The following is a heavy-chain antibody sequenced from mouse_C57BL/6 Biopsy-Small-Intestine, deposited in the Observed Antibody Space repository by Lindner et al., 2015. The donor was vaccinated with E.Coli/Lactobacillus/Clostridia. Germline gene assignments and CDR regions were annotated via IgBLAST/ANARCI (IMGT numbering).Heavy chain of an antibody. D-gene: IGHD1-1*01. Sequence: VQLQESGPELVKPGASVKLSCEASGYTFAEYTIHWVKQRSGQGLEWIGWFYPGSGSIRYNEKFKDKATLTADKSSSTVYMELSRLTSEDSAVYFCARYEDYYGSSYAMDYWGQGTSVTVSS. CDR2: FYPGSGSI. CDR3: ARYEDYYGSSYAMDY. CDR1: GYTFAEYT. J-gene: IGHJ4*01. V-gene: IGHV1-62-2*01.